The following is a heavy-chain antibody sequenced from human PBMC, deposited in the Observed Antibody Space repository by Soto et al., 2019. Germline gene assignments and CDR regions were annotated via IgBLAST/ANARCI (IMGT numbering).Heavy chain of an antibody. J-gene: IGHJ6*02. CDR1: GFTFSSYS. CDR2: ISSSSSYI. V-gene: IGHV3-21*01. CDR3: ARDRSIQLWSDYYYYYGMDV. D-gene: IGHD5-18*01. Sequence: GGSLRLSYAASGFTFSSYSMNWVRQAPGKGLEWVSSISSSSSYIYYADSVKGRFTISRDNAKNSLYLQMNSLRAEDTAVYYCARDRSIQLWSDYYYYYGMDVWGQGTTVTVSS.